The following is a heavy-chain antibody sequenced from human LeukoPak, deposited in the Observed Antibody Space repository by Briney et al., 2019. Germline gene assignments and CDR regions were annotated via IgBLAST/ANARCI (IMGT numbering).Heavy chain of an antibody. D-gene: IGHD3-22*01. V-gene: IGHV4-31*03. Sequence: PSETLSLTCTVSGGFISSGGYYWSWIRQHPGKGLEWIGYIYYSGSTYYNPSLKSRVTISVDTSKNQFSLKLSSVTAADTAVYYCARERPYDSSGYYYLYYFDYWGQGTLVTVSS. CDR1: GGFISSGGYY. CDR3: ARERPYDSSGYYYLYYFDY. J-gene: IGHJ4*02. CDR2: IYYSGST.